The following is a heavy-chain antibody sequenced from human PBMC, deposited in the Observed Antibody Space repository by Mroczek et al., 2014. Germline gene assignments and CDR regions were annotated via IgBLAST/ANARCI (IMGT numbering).Heavy chain of an antibody. J-gene: IGHJ4*02. CDR1: GGSFSGYY. CDR2: INHSGSA. V-gene: IGHV4-34*01. CDR3: ARGQSPRSGYYYGILGYNDY. Sequence: QVQLQESGAGLLKPSETLSLTCAVYGGSFSGYYWSWIRQPPGKGLEWIGEINHSGSANYNPSLKSRVTISVDTSKNQFSLKLSSVTAADTAVYYCARGQSPRSGYYYGILGYNDYWGQGTLVTVSS. D-gene: IGHD3-22*01.